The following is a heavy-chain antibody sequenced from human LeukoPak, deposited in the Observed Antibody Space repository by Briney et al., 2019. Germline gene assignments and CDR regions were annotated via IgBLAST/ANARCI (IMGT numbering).Heavy chain of an antibody. V-gene: IGHV3-48*01. J-gene: IGHJ4*02. CDR3: AREEVQLERRWDY. CDR1: GFTFSSYS. CDR2: ISSSSSTI. D-gene: IGHD1-1*01. Sequence: GGSLRLSCAASGFTFSSYSMNWVRQAPGKGLEWVSYISSSSSTICYADSVKGRFTISRDSAKNSLYLQMNSLRAEDTAVYYCAREEVQLERRWDYWGQGTLVTVSS.